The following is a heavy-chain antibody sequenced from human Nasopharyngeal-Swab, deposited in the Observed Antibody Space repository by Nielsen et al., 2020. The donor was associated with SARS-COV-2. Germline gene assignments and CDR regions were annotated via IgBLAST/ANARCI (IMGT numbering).Heavy chain of an antibody. D-gene: IGHD2-15*01. CDR1: GFTFGTYW. CDR3: ARVGWWFHYYFDY. CDR2: IKLDGSEK. Sequence: GESLKISCAASGFTFGTYWMTWVRQAPGKGLEWVANIKLDGSEKYYVDSVKGRFTISRDNAKNSLYLQMNSLRAEDTAVYYCARVGWWFHYYFDYWGQGTLATVSS. V-gene: IGHV3-7*01. J-gene: IGHJ4*02.